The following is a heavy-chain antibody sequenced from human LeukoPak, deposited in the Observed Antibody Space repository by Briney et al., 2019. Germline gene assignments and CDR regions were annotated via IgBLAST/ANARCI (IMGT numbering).Heavy chain of an antibody. D-gene: IGHD4-11*01. V-gene: IGHV3-30*02. CDR1: GFTFSSYG. CDR3: AKVTVTNYYYYYMDV. J-gene: IGHJ6*03. CDR2: IQYGGSNK. Sequence: PGGSLRLSCAASGFTFSSYGMHWVRQAPGKGLEWVAFIQYGGSNKYYADSVKGRFTISRDNSKNTLYLQMNSLRAEDTAVYYCAKVTVTNYYYYYMDVWGKGTTVTVSS.